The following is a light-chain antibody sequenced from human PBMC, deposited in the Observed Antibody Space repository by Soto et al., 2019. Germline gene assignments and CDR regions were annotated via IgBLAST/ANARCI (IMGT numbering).Light chain of an antibody. CDR2: RAS. CDR1: QSITDY. CDR3: QQYGVSWT. Sequence: DIQMTQSPPTLSASVGDRVTVTCRASQSITDYLAWYQQKPGKAPKLLIYRASSLQSGVPSRFSGSGSGTEFTLTISSLQPDDVVTYYCQQYGVSWTFGQGTKVEIK. V-gene: IGKV1-5*03. J-gene: IGKJ1*01.